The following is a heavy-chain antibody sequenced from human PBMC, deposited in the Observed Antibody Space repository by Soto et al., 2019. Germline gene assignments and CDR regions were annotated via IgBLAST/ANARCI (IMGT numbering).Heavy chain of an antibody. CDR2: ISSSSSYI. CDR3: AREVSKYSGYDFDY. J-gene: IGHJ4*02. Sequence: EVQLVESGGGLVKPGGSLRLSCAASGFTFSSYSMNWVRQAPGKGLEWVSSISSSSSYIYYADSVKGRFTISRASAKNSLYLQMNSLRAEDTAVYYCAREVSKYSGYDFDYWGQGTLVTVSS. CDR1: GFTFSSYS. D-gene: IGHD5-12*01. V-gene: IGHV3-21*01.